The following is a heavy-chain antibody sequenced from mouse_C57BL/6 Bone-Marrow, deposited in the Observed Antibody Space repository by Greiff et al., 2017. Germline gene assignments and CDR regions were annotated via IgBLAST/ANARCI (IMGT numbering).Heavy chain of an antibody. J-gene: IGHJ4*01. D-gene: IGHD1-1*01. CDR1: GFNIKDDY. V-gene: IGHV14-4*01. Sequence: EVKLQESGAELVGPGASVKLSCTASGFNIKDDYMHWVKQRPEQGLEWIGWIDPENGDTEYASKFQGKATITADTSSNTAYLQLSSLTSEDTAVYYCTLYYYGSSYDYYAMDYWGQGTSVTVSS. CDR2: IDPENGDT. CDR3: TLYYYGSSYDYYAMDY.